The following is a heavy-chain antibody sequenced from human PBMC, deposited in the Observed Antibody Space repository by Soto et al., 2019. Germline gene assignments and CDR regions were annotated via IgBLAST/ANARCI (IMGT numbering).Heavy chain of an antibody. V-gene: IGHV4-38-2*02. D-gene: IGHD3-3*01. CDR3: VRDFGDLHDFWSGSDY. Sequence: SETLSLTCAVSGYSINTGYYWGWIRQSPGKGLEWIGSVFHSGTTYSTPSLKTRLTISVDTSKNQFSLDLNAVTAADTAVYYCVRDFGDLHDFWSGSDYWGQGSPVT. CDR2: VFHSGTT. CDR1: GYSINTGYY. J-gene: IGHJ4*02.